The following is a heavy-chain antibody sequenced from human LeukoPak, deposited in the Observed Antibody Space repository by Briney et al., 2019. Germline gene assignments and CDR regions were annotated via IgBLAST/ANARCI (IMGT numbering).Heavy chain of an antibody. CDR2: INPNSGGT. V-gene: IGHV1-2*02. CDR1: AYTFTDYY. D-gene: IGHD1-26*01. CDR3: ARQVGATTGYGY. J-gene: IGHJ4*02. Sequence: GASVKVSCKGSAYTFTDYYMHWVRQAPGQGLEWMGWINPNSGGTNSAQKFQGRVTMTRDTSVSILYMELSSLRSDDTAVYYCARQVGATTGYGYWGQGTLVTVSS.